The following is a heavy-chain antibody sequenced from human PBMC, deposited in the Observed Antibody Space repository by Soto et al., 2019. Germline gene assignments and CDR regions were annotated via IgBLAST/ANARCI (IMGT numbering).Heavy chain of an antibody. CDR3: ARIPRGWYDCGSGSNWFDP. V-gene: IGHV2-26*01. CDR1: GFSLSNARMG. CDR2: IFSNDEK. Sequence: QVTLKESGPVLVKPTETLTLTCTVSGFSLSNARMGVSWIRQPPGKALEWLAHIFSNDEKSYSTSLKSRLTISKDTAKSQVVLTMTNMAPVDTATCYCARIPRGWYDCGSGSNWFDPWGQGTLVNVS. J-gene: IGHJ5*02. D-gene: IGHD3-3*01.